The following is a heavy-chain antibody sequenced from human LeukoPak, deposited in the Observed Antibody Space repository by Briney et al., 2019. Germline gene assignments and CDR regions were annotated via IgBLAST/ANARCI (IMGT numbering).Heavy chain of an antibody. CDR3: ASSNGGYDRAFRGFDY. CDR2: ISYDGSNK. CDR1: GLTFSSYA. D-gene: IGHD5-12*01. V-gene: IGHV3-30*01. J-gene: IGHJ4*02. Sequence: GGSLRLSCAASGLTFSSYAMHWVRQAPGKGLEWVAVISYDGSNKYYADSVKGRFTISRDNSKNTLYLQMNSLRAEDTAVYYCASSNGGYDRAFRGFDYWGQGTLVTVSS.